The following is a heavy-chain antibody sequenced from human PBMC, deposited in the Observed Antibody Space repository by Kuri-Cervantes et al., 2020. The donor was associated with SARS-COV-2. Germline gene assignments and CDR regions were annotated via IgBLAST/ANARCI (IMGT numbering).Heavy chain of an antibody. V-gene: IGHV4-30-4*08. D-gene: IGHD6-6*01. J-gene: IGHJ4*02. CDR3: ARALAARADY. CDR1: GGSISSGDYY. Sequence: SETLSLTCTVSGGSISSGDYYWSWIRQPPGKGLEWIGYICYSGSTYYNPSLKSRVTISVDTSKNQFSLKLSSVTAADTAVYYCARALAARADYWGQGTLVTVSS. CDR2: ICYSGST.